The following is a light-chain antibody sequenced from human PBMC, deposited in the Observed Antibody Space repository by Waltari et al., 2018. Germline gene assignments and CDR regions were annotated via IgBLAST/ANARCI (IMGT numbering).Light chain of an antibody. CDR2: YDR. Sequence: SYVVPQPPSVSVAPGATATIPCGGDNIGTYSVPWYQQKAGQAPVLVIFYDRDRPSGIPDRFSGSNSGNTATLTISRVEAGDEARYYCHVWHPHVDPGVFGTGTEVTVL. CDR3: HVWHPHVDPGV. J-gene: IGLJ1*01. V-gene: IGLV3-21*04. CDR1: NIGTYS.